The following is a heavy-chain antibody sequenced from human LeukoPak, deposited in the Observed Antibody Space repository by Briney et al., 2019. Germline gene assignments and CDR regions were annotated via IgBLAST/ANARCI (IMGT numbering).Heavy chain of an antibody. CDR2: INHSGST. Sequence: TPSETLSLTCAVYGGSFRGYYWSWIRQPPGKGLEWIGEINHSGSTNYNPSLKSRVTISLDTSMKKFSLKLNSVTAADTAVYYCASTERCSTTCPLDYWGQGTLVTVYS. CDR3: ASTERCSTTCPLDY. J-gene: IGHJ4*02. D-gene: IGHD2-2*01. V-gene: IGHV4-34*01. CDR1: GGSFRGYY.